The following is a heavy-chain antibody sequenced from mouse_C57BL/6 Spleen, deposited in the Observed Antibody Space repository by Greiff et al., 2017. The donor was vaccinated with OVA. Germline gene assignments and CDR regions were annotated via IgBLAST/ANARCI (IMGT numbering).Heavy chain of an antibody. V-gene: IGHV5-6*01. Sequence: EVHLVESGGDLVKPGGSLKLSCAASGFTFSSYGMSWVRQTPDKRLEWVATISSGGSYTYYPDSVKGRFTISRDNAKNTLYLQMSSLKSEDTAMYYCASDYYGSSHWYFDVWGTGTTVTVSS. CDR1: GFTFSSYG. CDR3: ASDYYGSSHWYFDV. D-gene: IGHD1-1*01. CDR2: ISSGGSYT. J-gene: IGHJ1*03.